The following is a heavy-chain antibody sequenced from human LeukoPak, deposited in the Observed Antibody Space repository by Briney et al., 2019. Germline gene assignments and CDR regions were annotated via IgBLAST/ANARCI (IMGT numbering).Heavy chain of an antibody. CDR3: ARSSGGAGNNY. CDR2: IYYSGST. D-gene: IGHD6-19*01. V-gene: IGHV4-59*01. CDR1: GGSISSYY. J-gene: IGHJ4*02. Sequence: PSETLSLTCTVSGGSISSYYWSWIRQPPGKGLEWIGYIYYSGSTNYNPSLKSRVTISIDTSKNQFSLKLSSVTAADTAVYYCARSSGGAGNNYWGQGTLVTVSS.